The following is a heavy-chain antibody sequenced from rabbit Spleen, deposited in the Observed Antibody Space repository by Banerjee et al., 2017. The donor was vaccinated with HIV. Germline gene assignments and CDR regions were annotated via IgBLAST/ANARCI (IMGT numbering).Heavy chain of an antibody. D-gene: IGHD4-2*01. V-gene: IGHV1S45*01. CDR1: GFDFSSYW. Sequence: EQLEESGGGLVKPEGSLTLTCKASGFDFSSYWMCWVRQAPGKGLEWIACIYIGNGRIWYANWAKGRFTISKTSTTVTLQMTSLTSADTATYFCARAGDAGGGGDKLSYFGLWGPGTLVTVS. CDR2: IYIGNGRI. CDR3: ARAGDAGGGGDKLSYFGL. J-gene: IGHJ6*01.